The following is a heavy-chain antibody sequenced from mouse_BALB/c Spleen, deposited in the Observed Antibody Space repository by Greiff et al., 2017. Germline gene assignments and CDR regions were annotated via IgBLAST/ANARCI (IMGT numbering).Heavy chain of an antibody. Sequence: VQRVESGPGLVAPSQSLSITCTVPGFSLTSHGVHWVRQPPGKGLEWLGVIWAGGSTNYNSALMLRLSINKDNSKGQVFLQMNSLQTDDTAKYYCVGEGVTTASFDYWGQGTTLTVSA. D-gene: IGHD1-2*01. CDR2: IWAGGST. CDR3: VGEGVTTASFDY. J-gene: IGHJ2*01. CDR1: GFSLTSHG. V-gene: IGHV2-9*02.